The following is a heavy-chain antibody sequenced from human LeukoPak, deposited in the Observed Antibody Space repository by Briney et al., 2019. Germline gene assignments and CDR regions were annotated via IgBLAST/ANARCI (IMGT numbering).Heavy chain of an antibody. V-gene: IGHV3-21*01. Sequence: PGGSLRLSCAASGFTFSSYSMNWVRQAPGKGLEWVSSISSSSSYIYYADSVKGRFTISRDNAKNSLYLQMNSLRDEDTAVCYCVREAVNDYGDYVFWFDPWGQGTLVTVSS. J-gene: IGHJ5*02. CDR1: GFTFSSYS. CDR2: ISSSSSYI. CDR3: VREAVNDYGDYVFWFDP. D-gene: IGHD4-17*01.